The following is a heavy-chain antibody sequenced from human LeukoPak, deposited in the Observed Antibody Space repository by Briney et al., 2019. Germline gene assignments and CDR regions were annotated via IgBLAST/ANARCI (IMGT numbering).Heavy chain of an antibody. J-gene: IGHJ4*02. D-gene: IGHD3-10*01. CDR2: ISSSSSTI. Sequence: GRSLRLSCAASGFTFSSYSMNWVRQAPGKGLEWVSYISSSSSTIYYADSVKGRFTISRDNAKNSLYLQMNSLRDEDTAVYYCARAQPGFGEFPLYYWGQGTLVTVSS. CDR1: GFTFSSYS. V-gene: IGHV3-48*02. CDR3: ARAQPGFGEFPLYY.